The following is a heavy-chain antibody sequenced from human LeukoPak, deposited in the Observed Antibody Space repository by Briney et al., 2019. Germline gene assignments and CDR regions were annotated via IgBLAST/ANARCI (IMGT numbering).Heavy chain of an antibody. V-gene: IGHV4-39*07. CDR1: GGSLRSDRHN. Sequence: PSETLSLTCSVSGGSLRSDRHNWAWVRQSADKGPEHIGSVDQTGSPYYNPPLKSRVTISVDTSNKQFSLNLTSVTAADTAVYHCARDLGGYPFFMDVWGKGITVTVSS. CDR2: VDQTGSP. D-gene: IGHD2-15*01. J-gene: IGHJ6*03. CDR3: ARDLGGYPFFMDV.